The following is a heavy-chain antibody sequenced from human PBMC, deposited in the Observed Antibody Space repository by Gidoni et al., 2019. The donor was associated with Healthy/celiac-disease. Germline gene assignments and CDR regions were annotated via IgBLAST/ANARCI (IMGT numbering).Heavy chain of an antibody. Sequence: QVQLVQSGAAVKKPGASVKVSCKASGYTFTGYYMHWVRQAPGQGLEWMGWIHPNSGGTNYAQNFQGRVTMTRDTSISTAYMELSRLRSDDTAVYYCARSIAARPRFAFDPWGQGTLVTVSS. D-gene: IGHD6-6*01. V-gene: IGHV1-2*02. J-gene: IGHJ5*02. CDR3: ARSIAARPRFAFDP. CDR2: IHPNSGGT. CDR1: GYTFTGYY.